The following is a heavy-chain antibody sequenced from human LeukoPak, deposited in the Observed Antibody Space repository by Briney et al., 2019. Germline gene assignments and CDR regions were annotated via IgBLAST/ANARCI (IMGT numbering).Heavy chain of an antibody. D-gene: IGHD3-9*01. V-gene: IGHV4-34*01. J-gene: IGHJ4*02. CDR3: ARGGILTGVGY. Sequence: SETLSLTCAVYGGSFSGYYWSWIRQPPGKGLEWIGSIYYSGSTYYNPSLKSRVTISVDTSKNQFSLKLSSVTAADTAVYYCARGGILTGVGYWGQGTLVTVSS. CDR1: GGSFSGYY. CDR2: IYYSGST.